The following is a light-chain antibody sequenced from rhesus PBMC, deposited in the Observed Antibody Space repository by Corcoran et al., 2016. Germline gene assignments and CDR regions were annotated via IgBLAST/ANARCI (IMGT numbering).Light chain of an antibody. CDR3: QHYYSTPFT. V-gene: IGKV1-25*01. CDR2: EAS. J-gene: IGKJ3*01. CDR1: QGITND. Sequence: DIQMTQSPSSLSASVGDRVTITCRASQGITNDLAWYQQTPGETPKLLIYEASSLQSGIPSRFSGSGSWTDFTLTISSLQSEDFATYYCQHYYSTPFTFGPGTKLDIK.